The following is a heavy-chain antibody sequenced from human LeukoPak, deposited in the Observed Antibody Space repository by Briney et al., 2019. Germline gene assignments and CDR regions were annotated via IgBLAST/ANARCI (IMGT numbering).Heavy chain of an antibody. Sequence: SETLSLTCTVSGGSVSSGSYYWSWTRQPPGKGLEWIGYIYYSGSTNYNPSLKSRVTISVDTSKNQFSLKLSSVTAADTAVYYCARDGYTSSWFHDAFDIWGQGTMVAVSS. CDR2: IYYSGST. J-gene: IGHJ3*02. CDR1: GGSVSSGSYY. CDR3: ARDGYTSSWFHDAFDI. D-gene: IGHD6-13*01. V-gene: IGHV4-61*01.